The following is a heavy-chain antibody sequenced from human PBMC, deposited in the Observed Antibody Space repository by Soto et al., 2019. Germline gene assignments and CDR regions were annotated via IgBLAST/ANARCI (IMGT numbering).Heavy chain of an antibody. CDR2: IIPIFGTA. Sequence: QVQLVQSGAEVKKPGSSVKVSCKASGGTFSSYAISWVRQAPGQGLEWTGGIIPIFGTANYAQKFQGRVTITADESTSTADMELSSLRAEDMAVYYWARASPEPGQYYYSCGMAVWGRGTTVTVSS. J-gene: IGHJ6*01. V-gene: IGHV1-69*01. CDR1: GGTFSSYA. CDR3: ARASPEPGQYYYSCGMAV.